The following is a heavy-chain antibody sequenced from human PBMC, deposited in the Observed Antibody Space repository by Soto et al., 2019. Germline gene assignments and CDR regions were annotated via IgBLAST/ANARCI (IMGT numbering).Heavy chain of an antibody. Sequence: QGQLQESGPGVVRPSQTLSLTCTVSGASIRSGDHYWTWIRQPPGKGLEWIGYIYYSGSTFYNLFLNGRVTMSIDMSKSQFSLNLRSVPATDTAVYYCLSSPPKDAFDIWGQGIMVISSS. V-gene: IGHV4-30-4*01. CDR2: IYYSGST. CDR3: LSSPPKDAFDI. J-gene: IGHJ3*02. CDR1: GASIRSGDHY.